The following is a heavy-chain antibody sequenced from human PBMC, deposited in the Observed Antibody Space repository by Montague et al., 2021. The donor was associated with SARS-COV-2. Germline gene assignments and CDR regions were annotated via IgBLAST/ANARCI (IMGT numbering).Heavy chain of an antibody. CDR1: GFTFSSYA. J-gene: IGHJ4*02. CDR2: ICGSGGST. Sequence: SLRLSCAASGFTFSSYAMSWVRQAPGKGLEWVSVICGSGGSTYYADSVKGRFTISRDNSKNTLYLQMNSLRAEDTAVYYCRVGNYYDSISDFWGQGTLVTVSS. V-gene: IGHV3-23*01. D-gene: IGHD3-22*01. CDR3: RVGNYYDSISDF.